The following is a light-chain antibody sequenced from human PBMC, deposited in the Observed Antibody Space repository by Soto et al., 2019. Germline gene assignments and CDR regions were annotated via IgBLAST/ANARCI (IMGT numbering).Light chain of an antibody. Sequence: EIVMTQSPVALSASPGERATLSCRASQAIRSDLAWYQQKPGQAPRLLISDVSTRATGIPARFNGSGSGTEFTLTISSLQPEDVATYYCQKYNTVPLTFGGGTKVEIK. CDR2: DVS. V-gene: IGKV3-15*01. J-gene: IGKJ4*01. CDR3: QKYNTVPLT. CDR1: QAIRSD.